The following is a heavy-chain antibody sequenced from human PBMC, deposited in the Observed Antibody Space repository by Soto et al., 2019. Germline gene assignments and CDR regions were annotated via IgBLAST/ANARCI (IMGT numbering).Heavy chain of an antibody. V-gene: IGHV4-39*01. Sequence: KASETLSLTCTVSGGSISSSGFYWGWIRQPPGKGLEWIGSIYYSGNSHYNPSLKSRVTISIDTSKNQFSLKLNFMTAADTAVYYCARHKENYDSSGSPWGQGTRVTVSS. D-gene: IGHD3-22*01. CDR2: IYYSGNS. CDR3: ARHKENYDSSGSP. CDR1: GGSISSSGFY. J-gene: IGHJ5*02.